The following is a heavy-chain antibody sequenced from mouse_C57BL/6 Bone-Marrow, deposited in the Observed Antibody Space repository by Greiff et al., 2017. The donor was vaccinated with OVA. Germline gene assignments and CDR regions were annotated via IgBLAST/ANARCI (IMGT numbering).Heavy chain of an antibody. CDR3: TRQGLHLLPY. CDR2: IDPETGGT. J-gene: IGHJ2*01. CDR1: GYTFTDYE. Sequence: QVQLQQSGAELVRPGASVTLSCKASGYTFTDYEMHWVKQTPVHGLEWIGAIDPETGGTAYNQKFKGKAILTADKSYSKAYMELRSLSSEDSAVYFCTRQGLHLLPYWGPGTTLTVSS. D-gene: IGHD1-1*01. V-gene: IGHV1-15*01.